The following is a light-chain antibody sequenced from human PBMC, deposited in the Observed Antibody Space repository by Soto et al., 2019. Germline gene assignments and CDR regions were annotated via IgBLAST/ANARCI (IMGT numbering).Light chain of an antibody. Sequence: EIALTQSRGTLSLSPGERATLSCRARQSVSSSYFAWYQQRRGQAPRLLLYGASSRATGVPDRFSGSGSGTDFTLTISRLEPEDFAVYYCQQYGGSPWTFGQGTKVEVK. J-gene: IGKJ1*01. CDR1: QSVSSSY. CDR2: GAS. V-gene: IGKV3-20*01. CDR3: QQYGGSPWT.